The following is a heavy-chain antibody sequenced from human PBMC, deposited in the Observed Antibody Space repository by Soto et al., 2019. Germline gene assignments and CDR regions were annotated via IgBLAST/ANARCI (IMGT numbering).Heavy chain of an antibody. Sequence: SSETLSLTCTVSGGSISSYYWSWIRQPPGKGLEWIGYIYYSGSTNYNPSLKSRVTISVDTSKNQFSLKLSSVTAADTAVYYCARELYYGSGSYYNGGENWFDPWGQGTLVTVSS. D-gene: IGHD3-10*01. V-gene: IGHV4-59*01. CDR3: ARELYYGSGSYYNGGENWFDP. CDR1: GGSISSYY. J-gene: IGHJ5*02. CDR2: IYYSGST.